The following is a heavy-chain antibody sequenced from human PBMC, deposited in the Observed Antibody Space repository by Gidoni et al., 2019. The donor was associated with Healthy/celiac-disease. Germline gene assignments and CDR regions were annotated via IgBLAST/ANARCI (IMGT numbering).Heavy chain of an antibody. Sequence: EVQLLESGGGLVQPGGSLRLSCAASGFRFSSYAMSWVRQAPGKGLEWVSAISGSGGSTYYADSVKGRFTISRDNSKNTLYLQMNSLRAEDTAVYYCASNRGIVVVIGLFDYWGQGTLVTVSS. CDR3: ASNRGIVVVIGLFDY. CDR2: ISGSGGST. J-gene: IGHJ4*02. CDR1: GFRFSSYA. D-gene: IGHD3-22*01. V-gene: IGHV3-23*01.